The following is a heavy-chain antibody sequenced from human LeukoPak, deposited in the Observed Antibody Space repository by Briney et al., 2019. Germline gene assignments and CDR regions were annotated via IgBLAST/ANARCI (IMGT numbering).Heavy chain of an antibody. D-gene: IGHD1-14*01. Sequence: SVKVSCTASGYTFTSNYIHWVRQAPGQGLEWMGGITPMFGTSNYAQKFRGRVTITADESTSTAYVELSSLRSEDTAVYYCARDSSEFRSLLFHWGQGTLVTVPS. CDR2: ITPMFGTS. CDR3: ARDSSEFRSLLFH. V-gene: IGHV1-69*13. J-gene: IGHJ1*01. CDR1: GYTFTSNY.